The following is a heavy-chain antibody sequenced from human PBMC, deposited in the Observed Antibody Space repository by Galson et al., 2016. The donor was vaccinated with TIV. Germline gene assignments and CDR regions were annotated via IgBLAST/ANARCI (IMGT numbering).Heavy chain of an antibody. V-gene: IGHV1-69*13. CDR3: ARGGGYSYDFRAWLDP. J-gene: IGHJ5*02. Sequence: SVKVSCKASGVTFNSHAINWVRQAPGQGLEWMGGITGIFGVAKYAQKFQGRVTITADESTHTAYMELKSLISEDTAVYYCARGGGYSYDFRAWLDPWGQGTLVTVSS. CDR2: ITGIFGVA. D-gene: IGHD3/OR15-3a*01. CDR1: GVTFNSHA.